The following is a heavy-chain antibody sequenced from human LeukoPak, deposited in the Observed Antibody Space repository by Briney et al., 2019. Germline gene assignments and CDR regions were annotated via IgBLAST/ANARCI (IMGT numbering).Heavy chain of an antibody. CDR3: ARTLVTTGFDY. J-gene: IGHJ4*02. CDR1: GFSVSANY. D-gene: IGHD4-11*01. Sequence: PGGSLRLSCAASGFSVSANYMSWVRQAPGKGLEWVSLIYSGGTAYYADSVKGRFTISRDNSKNTVYLQMNSLRAEDTAIYYCARTLVTTGFDYWGQGTLVTVAS. CDR2: IYSGGTA. V-gene: IGHV3-53*01.